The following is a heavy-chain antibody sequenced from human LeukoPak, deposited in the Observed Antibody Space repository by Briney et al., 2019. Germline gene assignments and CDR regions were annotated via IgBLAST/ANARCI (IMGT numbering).Heavy chain of an antibody. V-gene: IGHV3-48*04. Sequence: RPGGSLRLSCAASGFTFSSYAMSWVRQAPGKGLEWVSYISSSGSTIYYADSVKGRFTISRDNAKNSLYLQMNSLRAEDTAVYYCAREGTFWSDHNGFDYWGQGTLVTVSS. CDR1: GFTFSSYA. D-gene: IGHD3-3*01. J-gene: IGHJ4*02. CDR3: AREGTFWSDHNGFDY. CDR2: ISSSGSTI.